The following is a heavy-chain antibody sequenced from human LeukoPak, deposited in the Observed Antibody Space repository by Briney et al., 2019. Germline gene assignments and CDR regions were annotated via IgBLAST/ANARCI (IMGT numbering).Heavy chain of an antibody. V-gene: IGHV4-39*01. CDR2: IYYSGST. J-gene: IGHJ4*02. CDR3: ARQGLNARVTGFDY. Sequence: SETLSLTCTVDAGSISISSYYWGWIRQPPGKGLQWIGMIYYSGSTYDNPSLKSRVTISVDTSQNQFSLKLSSLTPPQMVAYYCARQGLNARVTGFDYWGQGTLVTVSS. D-gene: IGHD1-14*01. CDR1: AGSISISSYY.